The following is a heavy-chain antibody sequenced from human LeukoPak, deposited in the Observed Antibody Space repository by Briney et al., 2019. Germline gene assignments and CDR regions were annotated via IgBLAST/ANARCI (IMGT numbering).Heavy chain of an antibody. CDR3: TKDLMTGFSSGWYFAY. V-gene: IGHV3-23*01. Sequence: GGSLRLSCEGSGFXFNGYAFSWVRQAPGRGLEWVAVTGGSDDNTHYADSVKGRFTISRDNSEKRLFLQMNSLRPDDSALYYCTKDLMTGFSSGWYFAYWGQGTLVTVSS. D-gene: IGHD6-19*01. CDR2: TGGSDDNT. CDR1: GFXFNGYA. J-gene: IGHJ4*02.